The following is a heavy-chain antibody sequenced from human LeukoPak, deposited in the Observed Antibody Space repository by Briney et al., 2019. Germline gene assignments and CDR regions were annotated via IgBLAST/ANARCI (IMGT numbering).Heavy chain of an antibody. CDR2: IYYRGTS. Sequence: PSETLSLTCTVSGGSISGYYWSWIRQPPGQGLEWIGFIYYRGTSKYNPSLMSRVTMSVDTSKNQVSLKLSSVTAADTTVYYCARHYCSGGNCYYFDHWGQGTLVTVSS. D-gene: IGHD2-15*01. V-gene: IGHV4-59*08. CDR3: ARHYCSGGNCYYFDH. J-gene: IGHJ4*02. CDR1: GGSISGYY.